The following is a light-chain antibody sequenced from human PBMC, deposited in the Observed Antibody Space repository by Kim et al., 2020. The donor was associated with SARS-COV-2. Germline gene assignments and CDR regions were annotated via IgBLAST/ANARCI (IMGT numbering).Light chain of an antibody. CDR2: DQN. J-gene: IGLJ3*02. Sequence: ALGQTVRITCQGDSLRTYYASWYQKKPGQAPVLVIYDQNKRPSGIPDRFSGSNSRDTTSLTITGAQAEDEGDYYCNCRVRGGKQWVFGAGTKLTVL. V-gene: IGLV3-19*01. CDR1: SLRTYY. CDR3: NCRVRGGKQWV.